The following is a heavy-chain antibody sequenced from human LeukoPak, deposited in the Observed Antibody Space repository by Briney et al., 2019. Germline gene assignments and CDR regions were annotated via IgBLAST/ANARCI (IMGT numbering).Heavy chain of an antibody. J-gene: IGHJ4*02. V-gene: IGHV3-48*02. D-gene: IGHD3-16*01. CDR3: VRGWGTYFDY. CDR2: ISSSRSTI. Sequence: QPGESLRLSCAASGFTFNTYAMSWVRQAPGKGLEWVSYISSSRSTIYYADSVKGRFTISRDNAKNSLYLQMNSLRDEDTAVYYCVRGWGTYFDYWGQGTLVTVSS. CDR1: GFTFNTYA.